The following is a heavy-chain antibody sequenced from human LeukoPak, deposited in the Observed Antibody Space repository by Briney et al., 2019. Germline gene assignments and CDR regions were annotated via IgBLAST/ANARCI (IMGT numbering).Heavy chain of an antibody. CDR2: INPHSGGT. D-gene: IGHD3-22*01. J-gene: IGHJ4*02. Sequence: GASVKVSCKASGYSFTGYYMHWVRQAPGQGLEWMGWINPHSGGTNYAQKFQGRLTMTRDTSISTAYMELSSLRSDDTAVYYCARGDLGYYYDRSGPIDYWGQGNLVTVSS. CDR1: GYSFTGYY. V-gene: IGHV1-2*02. CDR3: ARGDLGYYYDRSGPIDY.